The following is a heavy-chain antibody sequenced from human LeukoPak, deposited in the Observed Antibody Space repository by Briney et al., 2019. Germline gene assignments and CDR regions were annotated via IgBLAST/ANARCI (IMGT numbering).Heavy chain of an antibody. CDR1: GDSITNYF. Sequence: SETLSLTCTVSGDSITNYFWSWIRQPPGKGLEWIGYIYYTGNTNYNPSLKSRVTISVDTSKNQFSLKLSSVTAADTAVYYCARGVAARDLYYYYYMDVWGKGTTVTVSS. V-gene: IGHV4-59*01. J-gene: IGHJ6*03. CDR3: ARGVAARDLYYYYYMDV. D-gene: IGHD6-6*01. CDR2: IYYTGNT.